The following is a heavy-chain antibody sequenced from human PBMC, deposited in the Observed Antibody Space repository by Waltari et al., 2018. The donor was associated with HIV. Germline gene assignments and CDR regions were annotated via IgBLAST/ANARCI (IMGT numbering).Heavy chain of an antibody. V-gene: IGHV3-49*05. CDR3: SRPSGPLHSYGMDV. CDR2: ITSEAYGGTA. J-gene: IGHJ6*02. CDR1: GFTFGDYG. Sequence: EVHLMESGGGLVKPGRSLRLPCRGSGFTFGDYGLRWFRQAPGKGLEWVGFITSEAYGGTAEDAASVTGRFTISREDSKSTAYMQMNRLESEDTGVYFCSRPSGPLHSYGMDVWGQGTTVIVSS. D-gene: IGHD1-26*01.